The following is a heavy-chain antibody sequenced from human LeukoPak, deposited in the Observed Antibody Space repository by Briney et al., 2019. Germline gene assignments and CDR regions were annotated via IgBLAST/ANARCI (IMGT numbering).Heavy chain of an antibody. CDR2: ISSSSSYI. Sequence: GGSLRLSCAASGFTLSSYIMNWVRQAPGQGLDWVSSISSSSSYIYYADSVKGRFTISRDNAKNSLYLQMNSLRAEDTAVYYCARLTGTSDYWGQGTLVTVSS. CDR1: GFTLSSYI. J-gene: IGHJ4*02. CDR3: ARLTGTSDY. D-gene: IGHD7-27*01. V-gene: IGHV3-21*01.